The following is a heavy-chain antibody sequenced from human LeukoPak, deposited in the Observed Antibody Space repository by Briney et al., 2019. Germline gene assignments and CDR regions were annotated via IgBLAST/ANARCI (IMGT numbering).Heavy chain of an antibody. Sequence: SETLSLTCTVSGGSISNYYWSWIRQPPGKGLEWVGYIYYTGTTKYNPSLESRVTISLDTPKNQFSLKLSSVTAADTAVYHCARSRDGYNYHYFDNWGEGTLVTVSS. V-gene: IGHV4-59*01. CDR2: IYYTGTT. CDR1: GGSISNYY. J-gene: IGHJ4*02. D-gene: IGHD5-24*01. CDR3: ARSRDGYNYHYFDN.